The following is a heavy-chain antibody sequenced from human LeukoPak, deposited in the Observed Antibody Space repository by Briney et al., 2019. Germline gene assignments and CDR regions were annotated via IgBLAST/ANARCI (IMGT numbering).Heavy chain of an antibody. D-gene: IGHD6-19*01. J-gene: IGHJ4*02. Sequence: SGPALVEPTQTLTLTCTFSGFSLSTSGMCVSWIRQPPGKALEWLVRIDWDDDKFYSTSLRTRLTIPKDTSKNQVVLTMTNVDPVDTATYYCARISHSGGRSNFDYWGQGTLVTVSS. CDR1: GFSLSTSGMC. CDR2: IDWDDDK. CDR3: ARISHSGGRSNFDY. V-gene: IGHV2-70*17.